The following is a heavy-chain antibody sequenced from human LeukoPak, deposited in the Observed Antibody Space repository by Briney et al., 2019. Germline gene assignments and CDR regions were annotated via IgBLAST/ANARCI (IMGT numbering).Heavy chain of an antibody. J-gene: IGHJ4*02. CDR1: AGSISGFY. CDR2: IYTSGST. Sequence: PSETLSLTCTVAAGSISGFYWSWIRQPAGKGLEWIGRIYTSGSTTYNPSLKSRVTMSVDTSTNQFSLKLSSVTAADTAVYYCARDSPGYSSGWYYFDYWGQGTLVTVSS. V-gene: IGHV4-4*07. CDR3: ARDSPGYSSGWYYFDY. D-gene: IGHD6-19*01.